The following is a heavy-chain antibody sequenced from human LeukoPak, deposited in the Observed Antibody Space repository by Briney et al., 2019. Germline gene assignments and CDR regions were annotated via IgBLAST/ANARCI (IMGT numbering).Heavy chain of an antibody. CDR1: EDSVSSNSAA. Sequence: SETLSPTCAISEDSVSSNSAAWNWIRQCPSRGLEWRGRTYYRSKWYNDYPVSVKSRITINPDTFKNQFSLQMNSVTPEDTAVYYCARDTTSEMLTHWGQGTLVTVSS. J-gene: IGHJ4*02. CDR2: TYYRSKWYN. D-gene: IGHD4-23*01. V-gene: IGHV6-1*01. CDR3: ARDTTSEMLTH.